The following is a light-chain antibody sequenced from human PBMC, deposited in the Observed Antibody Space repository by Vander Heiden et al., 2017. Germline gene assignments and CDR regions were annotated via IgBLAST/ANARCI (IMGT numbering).Light chain of an antibody. CDR1: KSISSW. CDR2: KAS. J-gene: IGKJ2*01. CDR3: QQYNSYSYT. V-gene: IGKV1-5*03. Sequence: QMTQSPSTLSASVGDRVTITCRARKSISSWLAWYQQKPGKAPKLLIYKASSLESGVPSRFSGSGSGTEFTLTISSLQPDDFATYYCQQYNSYSYTFGQGTKLEIK.